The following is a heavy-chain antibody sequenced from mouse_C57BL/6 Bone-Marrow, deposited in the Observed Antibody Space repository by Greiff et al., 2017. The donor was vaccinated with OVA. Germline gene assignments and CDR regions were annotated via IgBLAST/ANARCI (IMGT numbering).Heavy chain of an antibody. CDR2: INPSTGGT. J-gene: IGHJ2*01. CDR1: GYSFTGYY. D-gene: IGHD1-1*01. V-gene: IGHV1-42*01. Sequence: EVQLQQSGPELVKPGASVKISCKASGYSFTGYYMNWVKQSPEKSLEWIGEINPSTGGTTYNQKFKAKATLTVDKSSSTAYMQLKSLTSEDSAVYYCARLLRFPFDYWGQGTTLTVSS. CDR3: ARLLRFPFDY.